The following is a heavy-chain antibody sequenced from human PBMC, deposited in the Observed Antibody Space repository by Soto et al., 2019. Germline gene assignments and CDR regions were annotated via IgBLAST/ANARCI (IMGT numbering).Heavy chain of an antibody. Sequence: QLQLQESGSGLVKPSQTLSLTCAVSGGSISSGGYSWSWIRQPPGKGLEWIGYIYHSGSTYYNPSLKSRVTISVDRSKNQFSLKLSSVTAADTAVYYCARGGVDYYDSSGYYLSPYYVYYWGQGTLVTVSS. J-gene: IGHJ4*02. CDR1: GGSISSGGYS. CDR2: IYHSGST. D-gene: IGHD3-22*01. V-gene: IGHV4-30-2*01. CDR3: ARGGVDYYDSSGYYLSPYYVYY.